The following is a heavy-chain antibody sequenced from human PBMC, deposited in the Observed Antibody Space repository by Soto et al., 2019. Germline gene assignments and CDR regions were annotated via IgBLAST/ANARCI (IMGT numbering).Heavy chain of an antibody. CDR3: ARSWVTGKGGMDV. D-gene: IGHD3-16*01. Sequence: QVQLVQSGGEVKKPGASVKVSCKASGYTFTSYGFSWVRQAAGQGLEWMGWINGYTGNTHYAQKFQGRVTMTIDTSKSTAYMELWTLISDYTAVYYCARSWVTGKGGMDVWGQGTTVTVSS. CDR2: INGYTGNT. J-gene: IGHJ6*02. V-gene: IGHV1-18*01. CDR1: GYTFTSYG.